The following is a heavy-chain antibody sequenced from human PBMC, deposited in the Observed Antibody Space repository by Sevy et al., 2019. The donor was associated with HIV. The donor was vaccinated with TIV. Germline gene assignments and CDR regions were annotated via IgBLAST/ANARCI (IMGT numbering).Heavy chain of an antibody. Sequence: SETLSLTCAVSGGSIGSYYWSWIRQPPGKGLEWIGYIYYTGSANYNPSLKSRVTISVDTSKNQFSLKLSSVTAADTAVYYCARVPSTRGLNSHYCDYWGQGTLVTVSS. D-gene: IGHD3-16*01. J-gene: IGHJ4*02. V-gene: IGHV4-59*13. CDR3: ARVPSTRGLNSHYCDY. CDR2: IYYTGSA. CDR1: GGSIGSYY.